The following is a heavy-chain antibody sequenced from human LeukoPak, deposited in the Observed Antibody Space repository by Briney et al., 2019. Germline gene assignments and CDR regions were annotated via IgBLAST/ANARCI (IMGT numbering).Heavy chain of an antibody. CDR1: GFPFSTYS. V-gene: IGHV3-48*02. Sequence: PGGSLRLSCAASGFPFSTYSMNWVRQAPGKGLEWLSFISSSTSTIYYADSVKGRFTISRDNAKNSLYLQMNSLRDEDTAVYYCARERTAVATSSFDYWGQGALVTVSS. D-gene: IGHD6-19*01. CDR2: ISSSTSTI. CDR3: ARERTAVATSSFDY. J-gene: IGHJ4*01.